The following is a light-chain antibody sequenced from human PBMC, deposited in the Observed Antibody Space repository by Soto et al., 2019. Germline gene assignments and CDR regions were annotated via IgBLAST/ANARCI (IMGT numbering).Light chain of an antibody. CDR3: QQYKNWPPLT. V-gene: IGKV3-15*01. Sequence: EIVMTQSPATLSVSPGERATLSCRASQSVSSNLAWYQQKPGQAPRLLIYGASPRATGIPARFSGSGSGTEFTLTISSLQSADLAVYYCQQYKNWPPLTVGGGTKVEIK. CDR1: QSVSSN. CDR2: GAS. J-gene: IGKJ4*01.